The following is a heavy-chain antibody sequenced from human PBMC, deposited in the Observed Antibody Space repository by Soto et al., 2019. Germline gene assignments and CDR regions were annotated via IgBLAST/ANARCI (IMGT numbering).Heavy chain of an antibody. V-gene: IGHV3-21*01. CDR2: ISSSSSYI. J-gene: IGHJ4*02. Sequence: GGSLRLSCAASGFTFSSYSMNWVRQAPGKGLEWVSSISSSSSYIYYADSVKGRFTISRDNAKNSLYLQMNSLRAEDTAVYYCASEGYSGYDPGWGQGTLVTVSS. D-gene: IGHD5-12*01. CDR1: GFTFSSYS. CDR3: ASEGYSGYDPG.